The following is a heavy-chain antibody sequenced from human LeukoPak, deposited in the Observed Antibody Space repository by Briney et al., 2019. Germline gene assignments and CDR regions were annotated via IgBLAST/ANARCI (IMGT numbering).Heavy chain of an antibody. J-gene: IGHJ6*02. D-gene: IGHD3-3*01. Sequence: ASVKVSCKASGYTFTSYGISWVRQAPGQGLEWMGWISAYNGSTNYAQKLQGRVTMTTDTSTSTAYMELRSLRSDDTAVYYCARITIFGAIYPVGGMDVWGQGTTVTVSS. CDR1: GYTFTSYG. CDR2: ISAYNGST. V-gene: IGHV1-18*01. CDR3: ARITIFGAIYPVGGMDV.